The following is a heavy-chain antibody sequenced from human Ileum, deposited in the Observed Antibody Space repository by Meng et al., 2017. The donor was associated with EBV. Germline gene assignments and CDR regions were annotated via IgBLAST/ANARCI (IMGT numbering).Heavy chain of an antibody. D-gene: IGHD2-8*01. Sequence: QVQLQGSGPGLVGPSGTLYLTCSVSGGSISNEHWWSWVRQSPGKGLEWIGEIHHTRGPNYNPSLKSRVIISVDKSNNHFSLRLSAVTAADTAVYYCASNGAFSLDHWGQGTLVTVSS. CDR3: ASNGAFSLDH. CDR2: IHHTRGP. J-gene: IGHJ4*02. V-gene: IGHV4-4*02. CDR1: GGSISNEHW.